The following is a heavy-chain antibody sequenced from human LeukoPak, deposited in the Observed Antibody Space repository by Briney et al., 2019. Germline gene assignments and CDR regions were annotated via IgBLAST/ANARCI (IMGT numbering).Heavy chain of an antibody. Sequence: PSETLSLTCAVSGGSISSGGYSWSWIRQPPGRGLEGIGYIYHSGSTYYKPSLKSRVTISVDKSKNHFSLQLSSVTAADTAVYYCAREVAARREGFDYWGQGPLVTVSS. CDR3: AREVAARREGFDY. CDR2: IYHSGST. CDR1: GGSISSGGYS. J-gene: IGHJ4*02. D-gene: IGHD6-6*01. V-gene: IGHV4-30-2*01.